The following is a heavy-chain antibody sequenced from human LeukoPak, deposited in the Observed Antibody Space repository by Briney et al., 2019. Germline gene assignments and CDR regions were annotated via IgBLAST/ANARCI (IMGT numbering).Heavy chain of an antibody. CDR1: GFTFDDYG. CDR2: INWNGGST. J-gene: IGHJ4*02. CDR3: ARDLLGGNQGFDY. V-gene: IGHV3-20*01. D-gene: IGHD4-23*01. Sequence: GGSLRLSCAASGFTFDDYGMSWARQAPGKGLEWVSGINWNGGSTGYADSVKGRFTISRDNAKNSLYLQMNSLRAEDTALYHCARDLLGGNQGFDYWGQGTLVTVSS.